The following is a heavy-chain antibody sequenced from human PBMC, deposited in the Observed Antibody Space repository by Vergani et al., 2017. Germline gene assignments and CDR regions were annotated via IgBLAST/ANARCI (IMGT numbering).Heavy chain of an antibody. CDR1: GFTFSSYA. J-gene: IGHJ6*03. V-gene: IGHV3-30*01. Sequence: QVQLVESGGGVVQPGRSLRLSCAASGFTFSSYAMHWVRQAPGKGLEWVAVISYDGSNKYYADSVKGRFTISRDNSKHTLYLQMNSLRAEDTAVYYCARGLVGSSSNYYYDYMDVWGKGTTVTVSS. D-gene: IGHD6-6*01. CDR2: ISYDGSNK. CDR3: ARGLVGSSSNYYYDYMDV.